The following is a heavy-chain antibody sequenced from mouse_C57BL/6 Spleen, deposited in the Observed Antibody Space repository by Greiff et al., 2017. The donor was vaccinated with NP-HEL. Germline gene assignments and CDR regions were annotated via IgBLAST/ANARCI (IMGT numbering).Heavy chain of an antibody. CDR3: ASDRVGGKGIAY. J-gene: IGHJ3*01. V-gene: IGHV5-4*03. CDR1: GFTFSSYA. Sequence: EVMLVVSGGGLVKPGVSLKLSCAASGFTFSSYAMSWVRQTPEERLEWVATISDGGSYTYYPDNVKGRFTISRDNAKNNLYLQMSQLKSEDPAMYYCASDRVGGKGIAYWGQGFLVTVSA. CDR2: ISDGGSYT.